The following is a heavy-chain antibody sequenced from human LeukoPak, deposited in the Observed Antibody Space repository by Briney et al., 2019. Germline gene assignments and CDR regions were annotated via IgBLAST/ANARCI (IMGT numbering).Heavy chain of an antibody. D-gene: IGHD2-21*01. Sequence: GGSLRLSCAAFGFPLSSYAMSWVRQAPGKGLEWVSATSSSDAGTYHADSVRGRFTISRDNSKNTLYLQMNSLRVEDAAVYYCVRAPVTSCRGAYCYPFDYWGQGTLVTVSS. V-gene: IGHV3-23*01. J-gene: IGHJ4*02. CDR2: TSSSDAGT. CDR3: VRAPVTSCRGAYCYPFDY. CDR1: GFPLSSYA.